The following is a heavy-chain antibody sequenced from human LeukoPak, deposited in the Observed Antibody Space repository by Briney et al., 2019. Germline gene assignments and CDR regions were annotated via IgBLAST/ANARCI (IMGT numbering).Heavy chain of an antibody. CDR2: IDYSGST. CDR3: ASEYYYDSSGYLNWFDP. D-gene: IGHD3-22*01. V-gene: IGHV4-39*01. CDR1: GDSISSSSYY. J-gene: IGHJ5*02. Sequence: SETLSLTCTVSGDSISSSSYYWGWIRQPPGKGLEWIGSIDYSGSTYYNPSLKSRVTISVDTSKNQFSLKLSSVTAADTAVYYCASEYYYDSSGYLNWFDPWGQGTLVTVSS.